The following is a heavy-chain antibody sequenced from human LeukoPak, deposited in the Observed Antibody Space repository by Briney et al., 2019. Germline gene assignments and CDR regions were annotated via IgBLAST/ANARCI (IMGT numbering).Heavy chain of an antibody. V-gene: IGHV3-48*03. CDR1: GFTFSSYE. D-gene: IGHD1-26*01. CDR3: ARVRSNYHWFAP. Sequence: PGGSLRLSCAASGFTFSSYEMNWVRQAPGKGLEWVSYISSSGNTKHYADSVKGPFTISRDNAENSLYLQMNSLRAEDTALYYCARVRSNYHWFAPWGQGTLVTVSS. J-gene: IGHJ5*02. CDR2: ISSSGNTK.